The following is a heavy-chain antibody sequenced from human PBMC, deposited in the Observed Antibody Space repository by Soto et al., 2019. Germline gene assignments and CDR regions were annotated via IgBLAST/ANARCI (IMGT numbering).Heavy chain of an antibody. CDR1: GFSLRTTGVA. CDR2: TYWDGDS. CDR3: VHRKLSLYEQLCVDY. J-gene: IGHJ4*02. D-gene: IGHD3-16*02. Sequence: QITLKESGPTLVKPTQTLTLTCTFSGFSLRTTGVAVGWIRQPPGKALEWLALTYWDGDSRYSPSLQVRVTATKDTSRDQVVLTLTNMDPVDTATYYCVHRKLSLYEQLCVDYWGQGILGTVSS. V-gene: IGHV2-5*02.